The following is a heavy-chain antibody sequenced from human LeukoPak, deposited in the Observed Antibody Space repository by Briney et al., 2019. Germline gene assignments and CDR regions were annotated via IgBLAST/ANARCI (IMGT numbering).Heavy chain of an antibody. V-gene: IGHV3-21*01. CDR1: GFTFSSYS. CDR2: ISSSSSYI. Sequence: PGGSLRLSCAASGFTFSSYSMNWVRQAPGKGLEWVSSISSSSSYIYYANSVKGRFTISRDNAKNSLYLQMNSLRAEDTAVYYCARVGSGWYKDHSGFTDYWGQGTLVTVSS. J-gene: IGHJ4*02. D-gene: IGHD6-19*01. CDR3: ARVGSGWYKDHSGFTDY.